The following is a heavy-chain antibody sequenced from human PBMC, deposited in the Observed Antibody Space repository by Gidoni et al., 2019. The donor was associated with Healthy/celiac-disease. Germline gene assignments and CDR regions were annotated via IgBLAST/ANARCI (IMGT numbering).Heavy chain of an antibody. CDR3: AKDKSGYALELDY. D-gene: IGHD3-3*01. V-gene: IGHV3-23*01. J-gene: IGHJ4*02. Sequence: EVQLLESGGGLVQPGGSLRPSCAASGFTFSSYAMSWVRQASGKGLEWVSAISGSGGSTYYADSVKGRFTISRDNSKNTLYLQMNSLRAEDTAVYYCAKDKSGYALELDYWGQGTLVTVSS. CDR1: GFTFSSYA. CDR2: ISGSGGST.